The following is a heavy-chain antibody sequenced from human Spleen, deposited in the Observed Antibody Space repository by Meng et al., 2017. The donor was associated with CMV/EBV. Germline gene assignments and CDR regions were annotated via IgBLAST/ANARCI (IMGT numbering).Heavy chain of an antibody. CDR3: AGGSEVPRFDN. V-gene: IGHV4-34*01. D-gene: IGHD1-1*01. CDR1: GGPFSGYF. CDR2: INPRGTT. Sequence: SETLSLTCAVYGGPFSGYFWTWIRQSPGKGLEWIGEINPRGTTNHNPSLRSRVTISEDTSKSQFSLKLNSVTAADTAVYYCAGGSEVPRFDNWGQGTLVTVSS. J-gene: IGHJ4*02.